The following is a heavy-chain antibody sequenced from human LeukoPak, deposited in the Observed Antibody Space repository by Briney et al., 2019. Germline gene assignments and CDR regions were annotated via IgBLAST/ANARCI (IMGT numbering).Heavy chain of an antibody. CDR1: GGSFSGYY. CDR3: ARGPTVSRWLVLGLDY. J-gene: IGHJ4*02. V-gene: IGHV4-34*01. D-gene: IGHD6-19*01. CDR2: INHSGST. Sequence: SETLSLTCAVYGGSFSGYYWSWIRQPPGKGLEWIGEINHSGSTNYNPSLKSRVTISVDTSKNQFSLKLSSVTAADTAVYYCARGPTVSRWLVLGLDYWGQGTLVTVSS.